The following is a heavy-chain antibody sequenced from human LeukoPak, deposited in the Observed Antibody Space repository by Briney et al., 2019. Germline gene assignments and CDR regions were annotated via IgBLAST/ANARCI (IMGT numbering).Heavy chain of an antibody. CDR1: GYTFTAFY. V-gene: IGHV1-2*02. CDR3: ARGPLDIVVVPAKRGAFAI. Sequence: GASVKVSCKASGYTFTAFYTHSLRQAPGQGLEWMGWINPNSGGTNYAQKFQGRVTMTRDTSISTAYMELSRLRSDDTAVYYCARGPLDIVVVPAKRGAFAISGQGTMVTVSS. D-gene: IGHD2-2*03. CDR2: INPNSGGT. J-gene: IGHJ3*02.